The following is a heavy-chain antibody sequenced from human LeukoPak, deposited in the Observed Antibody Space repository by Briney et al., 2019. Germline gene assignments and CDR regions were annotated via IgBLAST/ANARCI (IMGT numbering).Heavy chain of an antibody. D-gene: IGHD3-22*01. J-gene: IGHJ4*02. CDR2: IYTSGTT. CDR1: GGYISSNY. V-gene: IGHV4-4*07. CDR3: ARGRYYYDDSGYHKLFDD. Sequence: NPSETLSLTCTVSGGYISSNYWSWIWQPARPGLDWIGRIYTSGTTNYNPSLKSRVTMSVDTSKNQFSLKLTTVTAADTAVYYCARGRYYYDDSGYHKLFDDWGQGTLVTVSS.